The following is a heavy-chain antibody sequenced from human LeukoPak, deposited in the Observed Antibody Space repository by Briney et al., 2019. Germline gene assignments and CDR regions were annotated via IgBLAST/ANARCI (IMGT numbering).Heavy chain of an antibody. D-gene: IGHD5-24*01. CDR3: AGEGDGYNSPIDY. J-gene: IGHJ4*02. Sequence: GGSLRLSCAASGFTLSTYSLNWVRQAPGKGLEWVSSISSSSLYIYYADSVKGRFTISRDNAKNSLFLQMNSLRAEDTAVYYCAGEGDGYNSPIDYWGQGTLVTVSS. V-gene: IGHV3-21*01. CDR1: GFTLSTYS. CDR2: ISSSSLYI.